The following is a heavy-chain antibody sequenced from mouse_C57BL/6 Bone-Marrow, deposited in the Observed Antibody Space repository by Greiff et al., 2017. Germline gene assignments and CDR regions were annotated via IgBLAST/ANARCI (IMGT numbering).Heavy chain of an antibody. D-gene: IGHD2-1*01. CDR2: ISSGSSTI. J-gene: IGHJ2*01. Sequence: DVMLVESGGGLVKPGGSLKLSCAASGFTFSDYGMHWVRQAPEKGLEWVAYISSGSSTIYYADTVKGRFTISRDNAKNTLFLQMTSLRSEDTAMYYCARRLTTIFDYWGQGTTLTVSS. CDR1: GFTFSDYG. CDR3: ARRLTTIFDY. V-gene: IGHV5-17*01.